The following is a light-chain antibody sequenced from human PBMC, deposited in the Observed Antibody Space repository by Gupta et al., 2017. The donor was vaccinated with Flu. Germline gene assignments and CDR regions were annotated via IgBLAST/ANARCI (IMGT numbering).Light chain of an antibody. J-gene: IGLJ2*01. CDR1: SSNIGAYYD. CDR3: QSYDSSLSGVV. Sequence: QSVLTQSPSVSGAPGQRVTISCTGSSSNIGAYYDVHWYQQLPGTAPKLLIFGNTNRPSGVPDRFSGSKSGTSASLVITGLQAEDEADYYCQSYDSSLSGVVFGGGTKLTVL. CDR2: GNT. V-gene: IGLV1-40*01.